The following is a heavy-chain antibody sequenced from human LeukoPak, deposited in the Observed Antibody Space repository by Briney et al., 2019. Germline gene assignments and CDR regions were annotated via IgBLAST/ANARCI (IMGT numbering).Heavy chain of an antibody. V-gene: IGHV4-39*07. J-gene: IGHJ4*02. CDR3: AREAESSSWYGGDFDY. CDR1: GRSISSSSYY. Sequence: PSETLSLTCTVYGRSISSSSYYWGWIRQPPGKGLEWIGSIYYSGSTYYNPSLKSRVTISVDTSKNQFSLKLSSVTAADTAVYYCAREAESSSWYGGDFDYWGQGTLVTVSS. CDR2: IYYSGST. D-gene: IGHD6-13*01.